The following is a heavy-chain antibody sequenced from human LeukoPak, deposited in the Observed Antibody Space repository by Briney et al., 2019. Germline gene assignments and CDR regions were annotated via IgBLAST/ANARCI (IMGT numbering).Heavy chain of an antibody. D-gene: IGHD1-26*01. CDR2: ISGGGGST. CDR1: GFTFTSYS. J-gene: IGHJ4*02. CDR3: AKGGKWDVTPFDY. Sequence: GGSLRLSCAASGFTFTSYSMNWVRQAPGKGLEWVSTISGGGGSTYYADSVKGRFTISRDNSKNTLYLQVNSLRAEDTAVYYCAKGGKWDVTPFDYWGQGTLVAVSS. V-gene: IGHV3-23*01.